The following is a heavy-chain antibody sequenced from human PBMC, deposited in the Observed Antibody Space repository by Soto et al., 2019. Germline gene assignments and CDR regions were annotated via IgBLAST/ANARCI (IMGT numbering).Heavy chain of an antibody. CDR1: GFTFSSYG. V-gene: IGHV3-33*01. J-gene: IGHJ4*02. Sequence: QVQLVESGGGVVQPGRSLRLSCAASGFTFSSYGMHWVRQAPGKGLEWVAVIWYDGSYEYYADSVKGRFTISRDNSKNTXYXPMNSLRGEDTAGYYCARDRSGGYCSGAWCYRDLDYWGQGTLVIVSS. CDR3: ARDRSGGYCSGAWCYRDLDY. D-gene: IGHD2-15*01. CDR2: IWYDGSYE.